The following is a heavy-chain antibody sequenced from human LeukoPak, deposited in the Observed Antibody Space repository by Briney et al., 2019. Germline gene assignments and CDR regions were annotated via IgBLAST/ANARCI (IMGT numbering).Heavy chain of an antibody. V-gene: IGHV1-2*06. Sequence: EASVKVSCKASGYIITGYYLHWVRQAPGQGLEWMGRINPNSGGTDYAQIFQGRVTMTRDTSTNTAYMELNRLTSDDTAVYFCAREQLVGAGGRWFDPWGQGTLVTVSS. D-gene: IGHD1-1*01. CDR1: GYIITGYY. CDR3: AREQLVGAGGRWFDP. CDR2: INPNSGGT. J-gene: IGHJ5*02.